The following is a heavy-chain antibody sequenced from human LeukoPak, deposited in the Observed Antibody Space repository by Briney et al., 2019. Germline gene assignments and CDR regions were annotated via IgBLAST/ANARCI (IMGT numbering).Heavy chain of an antibody. V-gene: IGHV3-64*02. J-gene: IGHJ4*02. CDR3: TRYPDWGAIDY. Sequence: SGGSLRLSCTASGFIFGNYNKYWVRQAPGKGLEYVSAMNSHERNTYYGGSVKSRFTISRDNSKNTLFFQMGSLRPEDLAVVYCTRYPDWGAIDYWGQGTLVTVSS. CDR2: MNSHERNT. D-gene: IGHD1-26*01. CDR1: GFIFGNYN.